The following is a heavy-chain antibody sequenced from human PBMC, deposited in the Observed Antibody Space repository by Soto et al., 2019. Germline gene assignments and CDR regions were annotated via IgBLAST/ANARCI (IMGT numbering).Heavy chain of an antibody. D-gene: IGHD2-2*01. CDR2: INHSGST. J-gene: IGHJ4*02. CDR3: ARGRRYCSSTSCLVTTTRYFDY. V-gene: IGHV4-34*01. CDR1: GGSFSGYY. Sequence: PSETLSLTCAVYGGSFSGYYWSWIRQPPGKGLEWIGEINHSGSTNYNPSLKSRVTISVDTSKNQFSLKLSSVTAADTAVYYCARGRRYCSSTSCLVTTTRYFDYWGQGTLVTVSS.